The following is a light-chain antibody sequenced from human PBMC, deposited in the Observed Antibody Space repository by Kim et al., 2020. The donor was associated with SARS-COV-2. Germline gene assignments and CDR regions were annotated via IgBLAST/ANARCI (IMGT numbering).Light chain of an antibody. CDR2: SDS. Sequence: ELTQPPSASVTPGQRVTISCSGSNSNIGNNFVYWYQHLPGMAPTLVIYSDSQRRSGVPARFSGSKSGTSASLAISGLRSEDEADYYCPLWDDSRNGPVFGGGTKLTVL. J-gene: IGLJ3*02. V-gene: IGLV1-47*02. CDR3: PLWDDSRNGPV. CDR1: NSNIGNNF.